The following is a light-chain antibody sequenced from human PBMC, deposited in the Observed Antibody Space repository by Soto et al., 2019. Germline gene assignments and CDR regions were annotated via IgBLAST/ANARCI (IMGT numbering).Light chain of an antibody. Sequence: AIRMTQSPSSLSASTGDRVTITCRASQGISSYLAWYQQKPGKAPKLLIYAASTLQSGVPSRFSGSGSGTDFTLTISCLQSEDFATYYCQQYYSYPLFFGGGTKLDIK. J-gene: IGKJ4*01. CDR3: QQYYSYPLF. V-gene: IGKV1-8*01. CDR2: AAS. CDR1: QGISSY.